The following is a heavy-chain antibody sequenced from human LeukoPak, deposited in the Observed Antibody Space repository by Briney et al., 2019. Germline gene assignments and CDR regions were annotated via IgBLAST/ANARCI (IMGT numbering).Heavy chain of an antibody. Sequence: PSETLSLTCAVYGGSFSGYYWSWIRQPPGKGLEWIGEINHSGSTNYNPSLKSRVTISVDTSKNQFSLKLSSVTVADTAVYYCATSRNWYFDLWGRGTLVTVSS. V-gene: IGHV4-34*01. J-gene: IGHJ2*01. CDR1: GGSFSGYY. CDR2: INHSGST. CDR3: ATSRNWYFDL.